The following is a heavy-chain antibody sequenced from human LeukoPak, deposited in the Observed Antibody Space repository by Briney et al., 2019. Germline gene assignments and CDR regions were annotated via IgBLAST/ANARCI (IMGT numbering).Heavy chain of an antibody. CDR3: AKDALSGSYSRYYFDY. D-gene: IGHD3-10*01. J-gene: IGHJ4*02. CDR2: ISYDGSNK. Sequence: GRSLRLSCAASGFTFSGYGMHWVPQTPGKGLEWVATISYDGSNKYYADSVKGRFTVSRDNSKNTLYLQMSSLRAEDTAVYSCAKDALSGSYSRYYFDYWGQGTLVTVSS. CDR1: GFTFSGYG. V-gene: IGHV3-30*18.